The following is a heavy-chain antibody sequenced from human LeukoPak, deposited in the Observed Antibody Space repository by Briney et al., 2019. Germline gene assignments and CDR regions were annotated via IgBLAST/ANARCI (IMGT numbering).Heavy chain of an antibody. J-gene: IGHJ4*02. D-gene: IGHD3-3*01. Sequence: AGGSLRLSCVASGFTFSKNAVSWVRQAPGKGLEWVSGISDSGGRTYYADSVKGRFTISRDNSKNTLYLQMNSLRAEDTAVYYCASPGSGYYPSPFDHWGQGTLVTVSS. CDR1: GFTFSKNA. V-gene: IGHV3-23*01. CDR2: ISDSGGRT. CDR3: ASPGSGYYPSPFDH.